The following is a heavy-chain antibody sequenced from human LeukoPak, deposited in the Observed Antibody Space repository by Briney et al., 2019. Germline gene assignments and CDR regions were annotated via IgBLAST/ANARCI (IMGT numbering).Heavy chain of an antibody. CDR2: ISDGGGGT. J-gene: IGHJ4*02. CDR1: GFTFSSYG. V-gene: IGHV3-23*01. CDR3: AREPTLAVAGHFDY. Sequence: GGSLRLSCAASGFTFSSYGMSWVRQAPGKGLEWVSTISDGGGGTYYADSVKGRFSISRDNSKNTLYLQMNSLRAEDTAVYYCAREPTLAVAGHFDYWGQGTLVTVSS. D-gene: IGHD6-19*01.